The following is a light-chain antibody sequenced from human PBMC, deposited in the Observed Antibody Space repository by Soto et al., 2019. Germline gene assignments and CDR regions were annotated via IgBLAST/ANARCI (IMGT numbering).Light chain of an antibody. Sequence: EIVLTQSPASLSLSPGERATLSCRASQSVDSFLAWYQQKPGRTPRLLIYDTSNRATGIPARFSGSGSGTDFTLTISRLEPEDFAVYYCQVRTDWPPFKYSFGLGTKLEVK. V-gene: IGKV3-11*01. CDR2: DTS. CDR1: QSVDSF. J-gene: IGKJ2*01. CDR3: QVRTDWPPFKYS.